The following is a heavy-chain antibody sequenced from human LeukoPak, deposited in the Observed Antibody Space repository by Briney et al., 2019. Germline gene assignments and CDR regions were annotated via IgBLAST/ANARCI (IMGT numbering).Heavy chain of an antibody. V-gene: IGHV3-7*03. CDR1: GFTFSSYW. Sequence: LGGSLRLSCAASGFTFSSYWMSWVRQAPGKGLEWVANIKQDGSEKYYVDSVKGRFTISRDNAKNSLYLQMNSLRAEDTAVYYCARGVTGYCSSTSCRGYYGMDVWGQGTTVTVSS. J-gene: IGHJ6*02. D-gene: IGHD2-2*03. CDR3: ARGVTGYCSSTSCRGYYGMDV. CDR2: IKQDGSEK.